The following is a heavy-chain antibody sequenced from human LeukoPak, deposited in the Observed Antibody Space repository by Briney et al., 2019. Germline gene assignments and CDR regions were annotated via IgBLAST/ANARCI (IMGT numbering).Heavy chain of an antibody. V-gene: IGHV1-69*13. CDR3: ASTMIVVVVHDAFDI. Sequence: SVKVSCQASGGTFSSYAISWVRQAPGQGLEWMGGIIPIFGTANYAQKFQGRVTITADESTSTAYMELSSLRSEDTAVYYCASTMIVVVVHDAFDIWGQGTMVTVSS. CDR2: IIPIFGTA. D-gene: IGHD3-22*01. J-gene: IGHJ3*02. CDR1: GGTFSSYA.